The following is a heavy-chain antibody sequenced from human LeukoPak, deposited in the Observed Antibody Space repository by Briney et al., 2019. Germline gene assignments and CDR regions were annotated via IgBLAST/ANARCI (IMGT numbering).Heavy chain of an antibody. CDR3: ARRWRGGYNYDY. V-gene: IGHV4-34*01. J-gene: IGHJ4*02. D-gene: IGHD5-24*01. CDR2: INHRGST. Sequence: SETLSLTCAVYGDSFSGYYWSWIRQPPGKGLEWIAEINHRGSTHYNPSLKSRVNISADTSKSQFSPDLDSVTAADTAVYYCARRWRGGYNYDYWGQGTLVTVSS. CDR1: GDSFSGYY.